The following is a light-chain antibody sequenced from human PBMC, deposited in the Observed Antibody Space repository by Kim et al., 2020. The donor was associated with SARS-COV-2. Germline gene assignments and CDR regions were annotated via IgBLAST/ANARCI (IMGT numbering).Light chain of an antibody. J-gene: IGKJ4*01. CDR1: QSVSSSY. Sequence: TLSLAPGERATLSCRASQSVSSSYLAWYQQKPGQAPRLLIYGASSRATGIPDRFSGSGSGTDFTLTISRLEPEDFAVYYCQQGTTFGGGTKVDIK. CDR3: QQGTT. V-gene: IGKV3-20*01. CDR2: GAS.